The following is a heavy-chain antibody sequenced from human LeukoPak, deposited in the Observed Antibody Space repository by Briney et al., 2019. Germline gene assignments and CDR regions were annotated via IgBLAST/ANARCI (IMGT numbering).Heavy chain of an antibody. J-gene: IGHJ3*02. CDR2: IYYSGST. D-gene: IGHD3-10*01. Sequence: SDPLSLPCSVSGGLISLYYGRWIRQPPGKGLEWIGCIYYSGSTKYNPSLKSRVTISIDTSKNQFSLTLSSVTAADTAVYYCARDPSYYYGSGSYYEGDVFDIWGQGTMVTVSS. V-gene: IGHV4-59*13. CDR1: GGLISLYY. CDR3: ARDPSYYYGSGSYYEGDVFDI.